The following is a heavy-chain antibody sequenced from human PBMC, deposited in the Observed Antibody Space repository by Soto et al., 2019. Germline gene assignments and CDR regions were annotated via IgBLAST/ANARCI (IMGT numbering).Heavy chain of an antibody. V-gene: IGHV3-9*01. Sequence: EVQVVESGGGLVQPGRSLRLSCAASRFSFDDYAMHWVRQAPGKGLEWVSGISWNSGTIGYADSVKGRFTISRDNAKNSLYLQMYSLRAEDKAMYYCAKSTGGTANGMGVWGQGTTVTVSS. CDR1: RFSFDDYA. J-gene: IGHJ6*02. D-gene: IGHD2-8*02. CDR3: AKSTGGTANGMGV. CDR2: ISWNSGTI.